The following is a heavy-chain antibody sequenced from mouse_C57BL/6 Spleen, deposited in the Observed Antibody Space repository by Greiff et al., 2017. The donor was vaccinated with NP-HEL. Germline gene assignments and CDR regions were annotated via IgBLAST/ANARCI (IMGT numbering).Heavy chain of an antibody. V-gene: IGHV14-4*01. CDR1: GFNIKDDY. CDR2: IDPENGDT. CDR3: IWSYYYGSSPYAMDY. J-gene: IGHJ4*01. D-gene: IGHD1-1*01. Sequence: VQLQQSGAELVRPGASVTLSCTASGFNIKDDYMHWVKQRPEQGLEWIGWIDPENGDTEYASKFQGKATITADTSSNTAYLQLSSLTSEDTAVYYCIWSYYYGSSPYAMDYWGQGTSVTVSS.